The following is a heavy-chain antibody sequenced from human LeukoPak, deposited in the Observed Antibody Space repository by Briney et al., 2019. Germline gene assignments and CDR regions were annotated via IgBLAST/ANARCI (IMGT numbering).Heavy chain of an antibody. Sequence: SETLSLTCSVTDYPISSGYFWGWIRQPPQKVLEWIATIPHSGSTYFSPSLKSRVIVSIDASKNQCSLHLTSVTAADTAVYYCAREHCAGGYCYFLDYWGQGILVTVSS. D-gene: IGHD2-8*02. CDR1: DYPISSGYF. J-gene: IGHJ4*02. V-gene: IGHV4-38-2*02. CDR3: AREHCAGGYCYFLDY. CDR2: IPHSGST.